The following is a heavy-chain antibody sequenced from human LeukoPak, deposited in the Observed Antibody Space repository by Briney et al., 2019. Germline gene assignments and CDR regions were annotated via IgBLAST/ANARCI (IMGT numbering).Heavy chain of an antibody. V-gene: IGHV4-59*11. D-gene: IGHD1-1*01. CDR2: IYYSGST. Sequence: NPSETLSLTCTVSGGSISSHYWSWLRQPPGKGLEWIGYIYYSGSTNYNPSLKSRVTISVDTSKNQFSLKLSSVTAADTAVYYCARVSRPLDPLTYYYYMDVWGKGTTVTVSS. CDR1: GGSISSHY. J-gene: IGHJ6*03. CDR3: ARVSRPLDPLTYYYYMDV.